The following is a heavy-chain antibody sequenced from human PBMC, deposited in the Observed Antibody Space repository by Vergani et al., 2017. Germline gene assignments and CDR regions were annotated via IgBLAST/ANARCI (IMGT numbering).Heavy chain of an antibody. V-gene: IGHV4-61*10. CDR2: VSFRGDT. Sequence: QVQLQESGPGLVKPSQTLSLTCTVSGGSISSGTYSWSWIRQPAGKGLEWMGYVSFRGDTLYDPSVKGRMTISLNTSSNQFSLYLTSVTAADTAVYYCARSRIYYGAGSPDYWGQGTLVTVSS. J-gene: IGHJ4*02. CDR1: GGSISSGTYS. D-gene: IGHD3-10*01. CDR3: ARSRIYYGAGSPDY.